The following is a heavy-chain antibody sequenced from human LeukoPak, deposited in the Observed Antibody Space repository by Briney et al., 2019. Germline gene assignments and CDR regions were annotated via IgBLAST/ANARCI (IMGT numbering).Heavy chain of an antibody. CDR2: IIPIFGTA. V-gene: IGHV1-2*02. CDR3: ARARYYYGSGSYEDY. D-gene: IGHD3-10*01. Sequence: ASVKVSCKASGYTFTGYYMHWVRQAPGQGLEWMGGIIPIFGTANYAQKFQGRVTMTRNTSISTAYMELSSLRSEDTAVYYCARARYYYGSGSYEDYWGQGTLVTVSS. CDR1: GYTFTGYY. J-gene: IGHJ4*02.